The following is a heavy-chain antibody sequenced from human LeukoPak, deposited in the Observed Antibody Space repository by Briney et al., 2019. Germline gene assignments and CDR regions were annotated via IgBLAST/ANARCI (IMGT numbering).Heavy chain of an antibody. CDR2: TRDKARGYTT. J-gene: IGHJ3*02. CDR3: ARDGAEGDNSAFDM. CDR1: GVTLSDHH. D-gene: IGHD3-22*01. Sequence: PGGSLRLSCAASGVTLSDHHMDWVRQAPGKGLEWVGRTRDKARGYTTEYAASVKGRFTISRDDSKTLVYLRMNSLRTEDTAVYFCARDGAEGDNSAFDMWGQGTVVTVSS. V-gene: IGHV3-72*01.